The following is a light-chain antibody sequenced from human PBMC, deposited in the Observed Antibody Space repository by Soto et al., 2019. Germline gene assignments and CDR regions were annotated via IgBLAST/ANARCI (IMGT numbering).Light chain of an antibody. Sequence: QLVLTQPPSASGTPGQRVTISCSGSSSNIGNKYVDWYQQVPGTAPKLLIYGNNQRPSGVPDRFSGSKSGTSASLAISGLRSEDEADYYCAAWDARLSVVFGGGTQLTVL. CDR1: SSNIGNKY. CDR3: AAWDARLSVV. J-gene: IGLJ2*01. CDR2: GNN. V-gene: IGLV1-47*01.